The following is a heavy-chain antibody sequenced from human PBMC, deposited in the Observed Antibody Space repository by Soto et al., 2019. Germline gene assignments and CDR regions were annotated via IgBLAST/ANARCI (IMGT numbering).Heavy chain of an antibody. CDR3: ARLIGYCSSTSCYTKIAARSIGMDV. CDR1: GGTFSSYA. D-gene: IGHD2-2*02. V-gene: IGHV1-69*06. Sequence: SVKVSCKASGGTFSSYAISWVRQAPGQGLEWMGGIIPIFGTANYAQKFQGRVTITADKSTSTTYMELSSLRSEDTAVYYCARLIGYCSSTSCYTKIAARSIGMDVWGQGTTVTVSS. CDR2: IIPIFGTA. J-gene: IGHJ6*02.